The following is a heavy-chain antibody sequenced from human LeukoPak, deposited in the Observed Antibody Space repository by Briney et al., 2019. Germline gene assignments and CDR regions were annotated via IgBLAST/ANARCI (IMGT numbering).Heavy chain of an antibody. V-gene: IGHV3-48*02. Sequence: GGSLRLSCAASGFTFSRYSMNWVREAPGKGLEWVSYISSGSSTIYYADSVKGRFTISRDNAKNSLCLQMNSLRDEETAVYYCARENIVVVTAIRDAFDIWGQGTMVTASS. CDR3: ARENIVVVTAIRDAFDI. J-gene: IGHJ3*02. CDR2: ISSGSSTI. CDR1: GFTFSRYS. D-gene: IGHD2-21*02.